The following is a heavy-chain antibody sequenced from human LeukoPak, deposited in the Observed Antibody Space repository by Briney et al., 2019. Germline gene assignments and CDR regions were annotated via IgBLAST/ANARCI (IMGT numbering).Heavy chain of an antibody. CDR1: GFTFDDYG. CDR3: ARVQGYCSSTSCYFDY. J-gene: IGHJ4*02. D-gene: IGHD2-2*01. Sequence: GGSLRLSCAASGFTFDDYGMSWVRQAPGKGLEWVSGINWNGGSTGYADSVKGRFTISRDNAKNSLYLQMNSLRAEDTASYYCARVQGYCSSTSCYFDYWGQGTLVTVSS. V-gene: IGHV3-20*04. CDR2: INWNGGST.